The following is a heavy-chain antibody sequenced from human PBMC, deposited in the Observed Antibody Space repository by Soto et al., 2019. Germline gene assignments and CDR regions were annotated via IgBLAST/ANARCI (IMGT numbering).Heavy chain of an antibody. CDR2: TYYSGST. CDR3: ARGPTYYDFWSGFARTLYYYYGMDV. D-gene: IGHD3-3*01. V-gene: IGHV4-61*08. J-gene: IGHJ6*01. CDR1: GGSIISGDYY. Sequence: SETLSLTWTVSGGSIISGDYYCSWIRQPPGKGLEWIGYTYYSGSTNYNPSLKSRVTISVDTSRNQFSLKLSSVTAADTAVYYCARGPTYYDFWSGFARTLYYYYGMDVWAQGTMVTVSS.